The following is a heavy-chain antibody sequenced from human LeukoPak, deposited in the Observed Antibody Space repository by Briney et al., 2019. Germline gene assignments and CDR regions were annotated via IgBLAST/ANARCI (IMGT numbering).Heavy chain of an antibody. D-gene: IGHD6-19*01. J-gene: IGHJ6*02. Sequence: GGSLRLSCAVSGFSFSSYWMSWVRQAPGKGLEWVSAISGSGGSTYYADSVKGRLTISRDNSKNTLYLQMNSLRAEDTAVYYCAKDLGGSSGWYVGYYYYGMDVWGQGTTVTVSS. CDR3: AKDLGGSSGWYVGYYYYGMDV. CDR1: GFSFSSYW. CDR2: ISGSGGST. V-gene: IGHV3-23*01.